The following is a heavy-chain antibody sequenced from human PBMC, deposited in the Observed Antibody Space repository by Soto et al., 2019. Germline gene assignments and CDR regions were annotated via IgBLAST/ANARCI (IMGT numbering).Heavy chain of an antibody. CDR2: IYTSGST. CDR3: ARSGYSSGWYTAFDY. CDR1: GGSISDYY. V-gene: IGHV4-4*07. Sequence: SETLSLTCTGSGGSISDYYWSWIRQPAGKGLEWIGRIYTSGSTISNPSLRSRVAMSVDTSKNQFSLKLNSVTAADTAVYYCARSGYSSGWYTAFDYWGQGTLVTVSS. J-gene: IGHJ4*02. D-gene: IGHD6-19*01.